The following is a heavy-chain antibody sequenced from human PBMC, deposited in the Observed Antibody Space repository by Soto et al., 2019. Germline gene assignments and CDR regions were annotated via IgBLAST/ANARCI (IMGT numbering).Heavy chain of an antibody. CDR2: IIPIFGTA. V-gene: IGHV1-69*01. CDR3: ATEVASTIAAAGNGWFDP. D-gene: IGHD6-13*01. J-gene: IGHJ5*02. CDR1: GGTFSSYA. Sequence: QVQLVQSGAEVKKPGSSVKVSCKASGGTFSSYAISWVRQAPGQGLEWMGGIIPIFGTANYAQKFQGRVTITADESTSTAYMELSSLRSEDTAAYYCATEVASTIAAAGNGWFDPWGQGTLVTVSS.